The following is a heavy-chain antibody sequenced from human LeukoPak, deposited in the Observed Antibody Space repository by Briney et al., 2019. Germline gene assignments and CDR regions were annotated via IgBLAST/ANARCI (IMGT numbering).Heavy chain of an antibody. CDR1: GGTFSSYA. V-gene: IGHV3-23*01. Sequence: ASVKVSCKASGGTFSSYAMSWVRQAPGKGLEWVSAISGSGGSTYYADSVKGRFTISRDNSKNTLYLQMNSLRAEDTAVYYCAKEQTYYDFWSGYYTGWFDPWGQGTLVTVSS. CDR2: ISGSGGST. D-gene: IGHD3-3*01. J-gene: IGHJ5*02. CDR3: AKEQTYYDFWSGYYTGWFDP.